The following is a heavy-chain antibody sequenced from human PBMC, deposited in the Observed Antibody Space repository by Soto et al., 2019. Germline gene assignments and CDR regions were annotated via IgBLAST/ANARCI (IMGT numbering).Heavy chain of an antibody. D-gene: IGHD5-18*01. Sequence: GGSLKISCKGAGYSFTSYWIGWVRQMPWKGLEWMGIIYPGDSNTRYSPSFQGQVTISADKSISTAYLQWSSLKASDTAMYYCARPPAGYSYDYYFDYWGQGTLVTVSS. CDR2: IYPGDSNT. V-gene: IGHV5-51*01. CDR1: GYSFTSYW. J-gene: IGHJ4*02. CDR3: ARPPAGYSYDYYFDY.